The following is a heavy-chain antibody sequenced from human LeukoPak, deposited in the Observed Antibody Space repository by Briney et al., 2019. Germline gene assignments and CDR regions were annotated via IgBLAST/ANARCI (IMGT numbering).Heavy chain of an antibody. CDR2: IFYSGST. V-gene: IGHV4-59*08. CDR1: GFTFGDYA. D-gene: IGHD6-13*01. Sequence: GSLRLSCTASGFTFGDYAMSWVRQAPGKGLEWIGYIFYSGSTDYNPSLKSRVTISVGTSKNQFSLKLISMTAADTAVYYCARKFISNWSFDYWGQGTLVTVSS. CDR3: ARKFISNWSFDY. J-gene: IGHJ4*02.